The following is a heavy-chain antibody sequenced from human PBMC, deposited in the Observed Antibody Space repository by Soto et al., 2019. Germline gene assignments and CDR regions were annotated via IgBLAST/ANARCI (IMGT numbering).Heavy chain of an antibody. J-gene: IGHJ6*02. CDR3: AREGMPDSSWFSSYYYGMDV. Sequence: GGSLRLSCAASGFTFSSYGMHWVRQAPGKELEWVAVIWYDGSNKYYADYVKGRFTISRDNSKNTLYLQMNSLRAEDTAVYYCAREGMPDSSWFSSYYYGMDVWGQGTTVTVSS. CDR2: IWYDGSNK. CDR1: GFTFSSYG. D-gene: IGHD6-13*01. V-gene: IGHV3-33*01.